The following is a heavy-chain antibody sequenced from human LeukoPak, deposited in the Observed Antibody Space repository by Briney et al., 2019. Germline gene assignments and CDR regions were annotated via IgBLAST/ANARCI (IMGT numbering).Heavy chain of an antibody. CDR3: AREGTITAYNFDY. V-gene: IGHV3-7*05. Sequence: GGSLRLSCAASGFAFSSYWMSWVRQAPGKGLEWVANMKYDGSEIYYVDSVKGRFTISRDNAKNSVDLQMNSLRAEDTAVYYCAREGTITAYNFDYWGQGTLVTVSS. D-gene: IGHD5-12*01. J-gene: IGHJ4*02. CDR1: GFAFSSYW. CDR2: MKYDGSEI.